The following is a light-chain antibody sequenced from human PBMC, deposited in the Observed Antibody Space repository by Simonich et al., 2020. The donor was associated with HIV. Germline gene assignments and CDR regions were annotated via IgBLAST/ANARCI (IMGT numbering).Light chain of an antibody. J-gene: IGKJ5*01. CDR3: QQRSNWPPIT. V-gene: IGKV3-11*01. Sequence: EIVLTQSPATLSLSPGARATLSCRASQSVSSYLAWYQQKPGQAPRLLINDASNRATGIPARVSGSGAGTNFTLTISSLEPEDFAVYYCQQRSNWPPITFGQGTRLEIK. CDR1: QSVSSY. CDR2: DAS.